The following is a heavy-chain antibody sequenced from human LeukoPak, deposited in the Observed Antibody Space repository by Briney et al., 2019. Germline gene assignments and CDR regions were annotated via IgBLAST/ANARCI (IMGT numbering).Heavy chain of an antibody. J-gene: IGHJ4*02. Sequence: SETLSLTCAVYGGSFSGYYWTWIRQPPEKGLEWIGEINHSGSTNYNPSLKSRVTISVDTSKNQFSLKLSSVTAADTAVYYCARAKVAAAVMFDYWGQGTLVTVSS. D-gene: IGHD6-13*01. CDR1: GGSFSGYY. V-gene: IGHV4-34*01. CDR2: INHSGST. CDR3: ARAKVAAAVMFDY.